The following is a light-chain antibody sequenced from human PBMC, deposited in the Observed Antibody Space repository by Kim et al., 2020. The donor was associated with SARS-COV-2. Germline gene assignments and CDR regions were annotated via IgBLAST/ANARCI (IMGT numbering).Light chain of an antibody. CDR1: QGISSSL. J-gene: IGKJ3*01. CDR2: GAS. Sequence: EIVLTQSPGTLSLSPGERATLSCRASQGISSSLLAWYQQRPGQAPRLLIFGASSRATGIPDRFSSSGSGTDFTLTISRLEPEDFAVYYCQQYGSSLFTFGPGTKVDIK. CDR3: QQYGSSLFT. V-gene: IGKV3-20*01.